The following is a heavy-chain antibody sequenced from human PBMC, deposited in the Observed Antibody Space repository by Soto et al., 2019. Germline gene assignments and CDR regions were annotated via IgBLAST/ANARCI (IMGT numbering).Heavy chain of an antibody. CDR3: AREYQIAAAVGFDP. D-gene: IGHD6-13*01. CDR1: GYSVSSNSAA. J-gene: IGHJ5*02. Sequence: SQTLSITCAISGYSVSSNSAAWNWIRQSPSRGLEWLGRTYYRSKWYNDYAASVKSRITINPDTSKNQFSLQLNSVTPEDTAVYYCAREYQIAAAVGFDPWGQGTLVTVSS. CDR2: TYYRSKWYN. V-gene: IGHV6-1*01.